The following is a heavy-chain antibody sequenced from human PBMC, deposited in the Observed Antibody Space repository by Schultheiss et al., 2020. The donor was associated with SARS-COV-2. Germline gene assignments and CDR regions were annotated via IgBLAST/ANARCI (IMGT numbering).Heavy chain of an antibody. CDR1: GGTFSSYA. Sequence: SVKVSCKASGGTFSSYAISWVRQAPGQGLEWMGGIIPIFGKVDYAQKFQGRVTITADESTSTAYMELSSLRSDDTAVYYCARDHGARYYYGMDVWGQGTTVTVSS. V-gene: IGHV1-69*13. CDR2: IIPIFGKV. CDR3: ARDHGARYYYGMDV. D-gene: IGHD3-10*01. J-gene: IGHJ6*02.